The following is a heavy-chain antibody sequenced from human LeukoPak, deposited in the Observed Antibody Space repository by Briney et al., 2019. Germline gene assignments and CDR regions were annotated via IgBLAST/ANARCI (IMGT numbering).Heavy chain of an antibody. CDR3: AKAADIYGYFDY. D-gene: IGHD2-2*01. CDR2: INHSGST. V-gene: IGHV4-34*01. J-gene: IGHJ4*02. Sequence: SETLSLTCAVYGGSSSGYYWSWIRQPPGKGLEWIGEINHSGSTNYNPSLKSRVTISVDTSKNQFSLKLSSVTAADTAVYYCAKAADIYGYFDYWGQGTLVTVSS. CDR1: GGSSSGYY.